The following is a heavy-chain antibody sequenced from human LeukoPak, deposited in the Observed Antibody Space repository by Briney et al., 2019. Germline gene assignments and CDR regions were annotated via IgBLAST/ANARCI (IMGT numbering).Heavy chain of an antibody. J-gene: IGHJ4*02. CDR1: GGSFSSYA. Sequence: ASVKVSCKASGGSFSSYAISWARQAPGQGLEWMGGIIPIFGTANYAQKFQGRVTITADESTSTAYMELSSLRSEDTAVYYCARGPSSGWNFDYWGQGTLVTVSS. CDR3: ARGPSSGWNFDY. D-gene: IGHD6-19*01. CDR2: IIPIFGTA. V-gene: IGHV1-69*13.